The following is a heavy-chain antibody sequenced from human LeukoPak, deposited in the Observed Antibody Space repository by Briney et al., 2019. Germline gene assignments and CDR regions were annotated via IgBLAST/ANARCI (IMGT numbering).Heavy chain of an antibody. V-gene: IGHV3-7*05. CDR3: AREGREGYNYPALDF. CDR1: GFTFGSYW. CDR2: MKHDGIEK. J-gene: IGHJ4*02. Sequence: PGGSLGLSCAASGFTFGSYWMTWVRQAPGKGLEWVANMKHDGIEKYYVDSVKGRFTISRDNAKNSLYLQMNSLRAEDTAVYYCAREGREGYNYPALDFWGQGILVTVSS. D-gene: IGHD5-24*01.